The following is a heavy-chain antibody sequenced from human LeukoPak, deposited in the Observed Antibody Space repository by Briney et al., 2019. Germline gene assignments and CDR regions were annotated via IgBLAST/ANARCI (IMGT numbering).Heavy chain of an antibody. CDR2: INPNSGGT. CDR3: ARPLAESRDAFDI. D-gene: IGHD6-13*01. J-gene: IGHJ3*02. CDR1: GYTFTGYY. Sequence: ASVKVSCKASGYTFTGYYMHWVRQAPGQGLEWMGWINPNSGGTSYAQKFQGRVTMTRDTSISTAYMELSRLRSDDTAVYYCARPLAESRDAFDIWGQGTMVTVSS. V-gene: IGHV1-2*02.